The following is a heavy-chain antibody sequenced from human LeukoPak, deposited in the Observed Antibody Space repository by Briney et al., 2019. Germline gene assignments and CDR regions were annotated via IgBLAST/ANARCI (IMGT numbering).Heavy chain of an antibody. V-gene: IGHV4-39*07. Sequence: PSETLSLTCTVSGDPSTSDSHYWGWIRQPPGKGLEWIGNFYYSGNTYYNPSLKSRVTISVDTSKNQFSLKLSSVTAADTAVYYCAGTYQLPAAIPAAFDYWGQGTLVTVSS. J-gene: IGHJ4*02. CDR1: GDPSTSDSHY. CDR3: AGTYQLPAAIPAAFDY. CDR2: FYYSGNT. D-gene: IGHD2-2*02.